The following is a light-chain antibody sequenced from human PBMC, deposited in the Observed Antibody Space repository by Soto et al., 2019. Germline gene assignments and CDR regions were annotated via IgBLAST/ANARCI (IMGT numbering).Light chain of an antibody. CDR2: GAS. Sequence: EIVLTQSPATLSSSPGERATLSCRASQSVSNNYLAWYQQKPGQAPRLLIYGASNRATGIPDRFSGSGSGTDFTLTISRLEPEDFVVYYCHQYGASPLTFGGGTKVDIK. J-gene: IGKJ4*01. CDR1: QSVSNNY. V-gene: IGKV3-20*01. CDR3: HQYGASPLT.